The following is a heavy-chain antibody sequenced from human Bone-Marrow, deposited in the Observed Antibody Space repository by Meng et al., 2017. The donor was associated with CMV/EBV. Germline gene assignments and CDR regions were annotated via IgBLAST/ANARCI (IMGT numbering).Heavy chain of an antibody. D-gene: IGHD3-10*01. CDR3: ARDKGGYCYGSGSYYRDYYFDY. CDR2: INPNSSGT. V-gene: IGHV1-2*02. Sequence: MHFGRWGRGQGVEWLGWINPNSSGTNYAQKCQGRVTITWDASISTAYMELNRLRSDDTAVYYCARDKGGYCYGSGSYYRDYYFDYWGQGTLVTVSS. J-gene: IGHJ4*02.